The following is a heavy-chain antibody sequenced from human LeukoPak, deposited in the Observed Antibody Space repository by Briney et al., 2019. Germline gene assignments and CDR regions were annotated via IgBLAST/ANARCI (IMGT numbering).Heavy chain of an antibody. Sequence: GASVKVSCKASGYTFTGYYMHWVRQAPGPGLEWMGWINPNSGGTNYAQKFQGWVTMTRDTSISTAYMELSRLRSDDTAVYYCARAYCSGGSCSLFDYWGQGTLVTVSS. J-gene: IGHJ4*02. CDR3: ARAYCSGGSCSLFDY. V-gene: IGHV1-2*04. D-gene: IGHD2-15*01. CDR2: INPNSGGT. CDR1: GYTFTGYY.